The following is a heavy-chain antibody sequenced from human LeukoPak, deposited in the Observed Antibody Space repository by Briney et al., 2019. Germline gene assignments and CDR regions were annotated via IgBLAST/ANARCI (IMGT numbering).Heavy chain of an antibody. V-gene: IGHV3-7*01. CDR3: ARAQSAGLDV. J-gene: IGHJ6*04. Sequence: PGGSLRLSCAASGFTFSSYAMHWVRQAPGKGLEWVANIKEDGSEKKYVDSVKGRFTISRDNAKNSLYLQMNSLRVEDTAVYYCARAQSAGLDVWGTGTTVTVSS. CDR1: GFTFSSYA. CDR2: IKEDGSEK. D-gene: IGHD1-14*01.